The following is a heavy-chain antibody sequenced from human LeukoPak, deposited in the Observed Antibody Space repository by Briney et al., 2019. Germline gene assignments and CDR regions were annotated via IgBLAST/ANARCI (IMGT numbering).Heavy chain of an antibody. CDR3: ARGLSSRWEPQDI. CDR1: GGSISNYY. J-gene: IGHJ3*02. V-gene: IGHV4-4*07. Sequence: SETLSLTCNVSGGSISNYYWSWIRQPAGKGLELIGRIYTSGSTNYNPSLKSRVTMSVDTSKNQFSLNLMSVTAADTAVYYCARGLSSRWEPQDIWGLGTMVTVSS. CDR2: IYTSGST. D-gene: IGHD4-23*01.